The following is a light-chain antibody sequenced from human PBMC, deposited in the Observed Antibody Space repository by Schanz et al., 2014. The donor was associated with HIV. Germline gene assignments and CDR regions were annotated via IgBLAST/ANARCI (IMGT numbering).Light chain of an antibody. J-gene: IGLJ2*01. V-gene: IGLV2-14*03. CDR2: DVS. CDR1: SSGVGGYNY. CDR3: SSYTSSSTLVV. Sequence: QSALTQPASVSGSSGQAITIFWTGTSSGVGGYNYPPRYQQHPGKAPKLMIYDVSNRPSGVSNRFSGSKSGNTASLTISGLQAEDEADYYCSSYTSSSTLVVFGGGTKLTVL.